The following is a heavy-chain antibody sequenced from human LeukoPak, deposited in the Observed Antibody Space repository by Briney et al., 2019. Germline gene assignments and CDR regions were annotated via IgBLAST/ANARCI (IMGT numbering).Heavy chain of an antibody. V-gene: IGHV1-3*01. CDR1: GYTFSSYA. J-gene: IGHJ4*02. CDR2: IYGVNGNT. CDR3: AREPEYNWNGYADY. Sequence: ASVTVSCTASGYTFSSYAIHWVRQAPGQRLEWMGWIYGVNGNTKYSQKFQGRVTITRDTSASTAYMELSSLRSEDTAIYFCAREPEYNWNGYADYWGQGTLVTVSS. D-gene: IGHD1-20*01.